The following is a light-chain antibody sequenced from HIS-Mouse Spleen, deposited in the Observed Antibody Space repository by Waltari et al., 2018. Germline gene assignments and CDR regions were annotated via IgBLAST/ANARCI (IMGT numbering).Light chain of an antibody. V-gene: IGKV1-8*01. Sequence: AIRMTQSPSSFSASTGDRLTLTCRASPGISSYLAWYQQKPGKAPKNRIYAASTLQSGDPSRFSGSGSGTDFTLTISCLQSEDFATYYCQQYYSYPLTFGPGTKVDIK. CDR3: QQYYSYPLT. J-gene: IGKJ3*01. CDR2: AAS. CDR1: PGISSY.